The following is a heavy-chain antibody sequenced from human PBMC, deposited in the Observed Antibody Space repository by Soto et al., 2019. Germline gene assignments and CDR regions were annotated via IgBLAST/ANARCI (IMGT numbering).Heavy chain of an antibody. D-gene: IGHD2-2*01. V-gene: IGHV2-5*02. CDR2: IYWDDDQ. CDR1: GFSLSGDGVG. CDR3: AHAYCGTSWPNDTFDT. Sequence: QITLKESGPTLVKPTQTLTLTCTVSGFSLSGDGVGVGWIRQPPGKALEWLALIYWDDDQRYSPSLKTRLTMTKDTSKNRVFLTMANMDPVATATYYCAHAYCGTSWPNDTFDTRGQGTVVTVSS. J-gene: IGHJ3*02.